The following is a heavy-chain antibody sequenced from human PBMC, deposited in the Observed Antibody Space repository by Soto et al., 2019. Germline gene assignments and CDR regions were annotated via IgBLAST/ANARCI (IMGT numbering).Heavy chain of an antibody. CDR3: ARELVTAGVNNDFDR. CDR1: GGTVASSHW. Sequence: QVQLQESGPRLVKPSGSLSLTCGVSGGTVASSHWLGWVRQSPGGGLEWIGNVYHTGDTNFNPSHKSRVTISVDKSNNHFSLRLNSMTAADTAGYFCARELVTAGVNNDFDRWGAGTLVTSSA. D-gene: IGHD1-1*01. V-gene: IGHV4-4*02. CDR2: VYHTGDT. J-gene: IGHJ5*02.